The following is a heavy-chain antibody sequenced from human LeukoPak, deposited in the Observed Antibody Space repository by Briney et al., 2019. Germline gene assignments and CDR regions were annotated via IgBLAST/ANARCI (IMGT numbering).Heavy chain of an antibody. CDR3: ARHDNYPGFGRGFDP. V-gene: IGHV4-59*08. J-gene: IGHJ5*02. D-gene: IGHD1-14*01. Sequence: SETLSLTCSVSGDSMSGYYWSWIRQPPGKGLEWIGYMYYSGTTSYNPSLKSRVTLSTDTSKNRFSLKLYSVTAADTGVYYCARHDNYPGFGRGFDPWGQGFLVTVTS. CDR1: GDSMSGYY. CDR2: MYYSGTT.